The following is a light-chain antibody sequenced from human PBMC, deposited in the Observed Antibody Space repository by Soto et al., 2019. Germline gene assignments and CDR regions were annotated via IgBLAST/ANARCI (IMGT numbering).Light chain of an antibody. Sequence: EILLTQSPATLSLSPGEGATLSCRASQSVRNNYLAWYQQKPGEARRLLIYDASSRATGIPDRFSGGGSGTDFTLTISRLEPEDFAVYYCQQFSSYPFTFGGGTKVDIK. V-gene: IGKV3-20*01. CDR3: QQFSSYPFT. CDR1: QSVRNNY. CDR2: DAS. J-gene: IGKJ4*01.